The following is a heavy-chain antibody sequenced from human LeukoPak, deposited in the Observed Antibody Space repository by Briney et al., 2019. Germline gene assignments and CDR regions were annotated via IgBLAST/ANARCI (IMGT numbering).Heavy chain of an antibody. CDR1: GFTFSSHS. V-gene: IGHV3-48*04. CDR3: TKDSSDGRTYSEPDF. Sequence: GESLRLSCAGSGFTFSSHSMNWVRQAPGKGLEWLSHISADSSIIHYAASVRGRITISRDNAENSLFLQMRGLRAEDTAVYYCTKDSSDGRTYSEPDFWGQGTLVIVST. J-gene: IGHJ4*02. D-gene: IGHD3-10*01. CDR2: ISADSSII.